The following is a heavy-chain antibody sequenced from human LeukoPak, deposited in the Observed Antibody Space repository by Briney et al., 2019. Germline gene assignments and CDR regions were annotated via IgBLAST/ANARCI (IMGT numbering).Heavy chain of an antibody. CDR3: ARDQILRYFGPYYYYGMDV. CDR2: INHSGST. D-gene: IGHD3-9*01. Sequence: SETLSLTCAVYGGSFSGYYWSWIRQPPGTGLEWIGEINHSGSTNYNPSLKSRVTISVDTSKNQFSLKLSSVTAADTAVYYCARDQILRYFGPYYYYGMDVWGQGTTVTVSS. J-gene: IGHJ6*02. V-gene: IGHV4-34*01. CDR1: GGSFSGYY.